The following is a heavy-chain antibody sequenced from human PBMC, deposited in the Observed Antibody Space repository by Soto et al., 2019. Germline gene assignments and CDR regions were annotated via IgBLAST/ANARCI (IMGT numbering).Heavy chain of an antibody. CDR1: GFNFDISG. CDR3: ARGPGTGFYLSAYDI. D-gene: IGHD3-9*01. J-gene: IGHJ3*02. Sequence: QVQLVESGGAVVQPGGSLRLSCTASGFNFDISGMNWVCQAPGKGLQWLAMIWFHGNEKSHAHSLKGRFTISRDNREKTLYLQMNSLRVEDTGVYYCARGPGTGFYLSAYDIWGQGTMVSVSS. V-gene: IGHV3-33*01. CDR2: IWFHGNEK.